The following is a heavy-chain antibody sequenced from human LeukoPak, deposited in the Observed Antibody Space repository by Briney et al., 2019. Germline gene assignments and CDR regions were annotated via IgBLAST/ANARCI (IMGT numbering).Heavy chain of an antibody. CDR1: GFTFSSYS. J-gene: IGHJ4*02. V-gene: IGHV3-21*04. CDR3: AKDTLVTTGTLDY. Sequence: GGSLRLSCAASGFTFSSYSMNWVRQAPGKGLEWVSSISSSSSYIYYADSVKGRFTISRDNAKNSLYLQMNSLRAEDTALYYCAKDTLVTTGTLDYWGQGTLVTVSS. CDR2: ISSSSSYI. D-gene: IGHD4-17*01.